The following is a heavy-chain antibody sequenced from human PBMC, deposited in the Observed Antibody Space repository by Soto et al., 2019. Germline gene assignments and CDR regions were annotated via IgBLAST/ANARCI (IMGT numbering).Heavy chain of an antibody. Sequence: ESGGGVVQPGRSLRLSCAASGFTFSSYGMHWVRQAPGKGLEWVAVIWYDGSNKYYADSVKGRFTISRDNSKNTLYLQMNSLRAEDTAVYYCARGLRPYCSSTSCYAPFDYWGQGTLVTVSS. J-gene: IGHJ4*02. CDR2: IWYDGSNK. V-gene: IGHV3-33*01. CDR3: ARGLRPYCSSTSCYAPFDY. CDR1: GFTFSSYG. D-gene: IGHD2-2*01.